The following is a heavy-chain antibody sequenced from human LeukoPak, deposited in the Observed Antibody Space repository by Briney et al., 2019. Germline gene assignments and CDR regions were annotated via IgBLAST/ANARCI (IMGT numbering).Heavy chain of an antibody. CDR2: IKQDGSEK. V-gene: IGHV3-7*01. J-gene: IGHJ6*02. CDR1: GFTFSGYW. Sequence: GGSLRLSCVASGFTFSGYWMTWVRQAPGKGLEWVANIKQDGSEKFYVDSVKGRFTVSRDNAKNSPYLQMNSLRAEDTAVYYCVRVNGMDVWGQGTTVTVSS. CDR3: VRVNGMDV.